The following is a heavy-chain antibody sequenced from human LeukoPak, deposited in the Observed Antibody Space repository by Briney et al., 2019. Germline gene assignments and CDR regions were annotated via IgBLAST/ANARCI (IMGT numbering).Heavy chain of an antibody. CDR1: GFTFSSYA. CDR2: ISVSGGST. Sequence: GGSLRLSCAASGFTFSSYAMSWVRQAPGKGLEWVSAISVSGGSTYYAGSVKGRFTISRDNSKNTLYLQMNSLRAEDTAVYYCAKSNGYGLIDIWGQGTMVTVSS. D-gene: IGHD3-22*01. J-gene: IGHJ3*02. CDR3: AKSNGYGLIDI. V-gene: IGHV3-23*01.